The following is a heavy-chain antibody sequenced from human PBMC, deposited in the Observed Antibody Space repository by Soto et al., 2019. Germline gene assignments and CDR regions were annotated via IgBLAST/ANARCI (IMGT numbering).Heavy chain of an antibody. D-gene: IGHD1-7*01. CDR3: ARNILGGTTDY. J-gene: IGHJ4*02. CDR2: INAGKGDT. Sequence: GASVKVSCKASGYTFTNHAIRWVRQAPGQGLEWMGWINAGKGDTKYPQRFQGRVTITRDTSASTAYMELSSLRSEDTAVYYCARNILGGTTDYWGPGTLVTVSS. V-gene: IGHV1-3*01. CDR1: GYTFTNHA.